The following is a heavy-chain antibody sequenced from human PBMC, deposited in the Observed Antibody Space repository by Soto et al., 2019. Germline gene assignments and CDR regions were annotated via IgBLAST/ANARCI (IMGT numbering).Heavy chain of an antibody. CDR1: GGSLSDYY. J-gene: IGHJ5*02. Sequence: QVQLQQWGAGLLKPSETLSLTCDVYGGSLSDYYWNWLRQPPGKGLEWIGEVNHRGSSSYNPSLKSRVDISVDTAMTQFSLKLRSVTAADTAVYYCARYQWNPGAFDPWGPGTQVIVSS. D-gene: IGHD1-20*01. CDR3: ARYQWNPGAFDP. CDR2: VNHRGSS. V-gene: IGHV4-34*01.